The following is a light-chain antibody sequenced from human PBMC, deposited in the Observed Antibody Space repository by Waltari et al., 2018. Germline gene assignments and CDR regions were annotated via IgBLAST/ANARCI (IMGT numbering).Light chain of an antibody. J-gene: IGKJ1*01. CDR2: LGS. CDR1: QSLLHSNTDSY. V-gene: IGKV2-28*01. Sequence: DIVMTQSPLSLPVTPGEPASISCRSSQSLLHSNTDSYLDWYLQKPGQSPQLLIHLGSNRAAGVPDRCSGSGSGTEFTLNSSRVEAEDVGIYYCMQSLQTPLTFGQGTKVEIK. CDR3: MQSLQTPLT.